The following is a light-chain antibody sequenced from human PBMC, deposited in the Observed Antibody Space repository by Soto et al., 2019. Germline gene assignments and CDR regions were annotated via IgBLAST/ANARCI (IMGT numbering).Light chain of an antibody. J-gene: IGKJ1*01. CDR2: DAS. V-gene: IGKV1-33*01. CDR1: QDISNY. CDR3: QKYNSAPWT. Sequence: DLQMTQSPSSLSASVGDRVTITCQASQDISNYLNWYQQKPGKAPKLLIYDASNLETGVPSRFSGSGSGTDFTFTISSLQPEDIATYYCQKYNSAPWTFGQGTKVEIK.